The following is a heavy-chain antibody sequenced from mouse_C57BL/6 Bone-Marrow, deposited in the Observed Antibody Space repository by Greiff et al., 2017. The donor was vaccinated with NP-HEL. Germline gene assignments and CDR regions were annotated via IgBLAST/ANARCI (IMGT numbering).Heavy chain of an antibody. V-gene: IGHV5-15*01. CDR3: ARQGYYGSTPYYFDY. CDR2: ISNLAYSI. D-gene: IGHD1-1*01. Sequence: DVKLVESGGGLVQPGGSLKLSCAASGFTFSDYGMAWVRQAPRKGPEWVAFISNLAYSIYYADTVTGRFTISRANAKNTLYLEMSSLRSEDTSMYYCARQGYYGSTPYYFDYWGQGTTLTVSS. CDR1: GFTFSDYG. J-gene: IGHJ2*01.